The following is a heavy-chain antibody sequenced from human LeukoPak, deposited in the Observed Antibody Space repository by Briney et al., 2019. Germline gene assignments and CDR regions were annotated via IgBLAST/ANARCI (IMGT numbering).Heavy chain of an antibody. CDR2: IYYSGST. CDR3: ARKGRAMGDDAFDI. J-gene: IGHJ3*02. CDR1: GGSISSSSYY. D-gene: IGHD3-16*01. Sequence: SETLSLTCTVSGGSISSSSYYWGWIRQPPGKGLEWIGRIYYSGSTYYNPSLKSRVTISVDTSKNQFSLQLSSVTAAETAVYYCARKGRAMGDDAFDIWGQGTMVTVSS. V-gene: IGHV4-39*01.